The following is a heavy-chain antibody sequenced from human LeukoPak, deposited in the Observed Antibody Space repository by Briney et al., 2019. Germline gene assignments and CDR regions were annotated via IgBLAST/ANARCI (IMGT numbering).Heavy chain of an antibody. J-gene: IGHJ3*02. CDR1: GFTFSDYY. D-gene: IGHD1-26*01. CDR2: ISSSGSTI. V-gene: IGHV3-11*01. CDR3: ARDYNGSPDDAFDI. Sequence: GGSLRLSCAASGFTFSDYYMSWIRQAPGKGLEWVSYISSSGSTIYYADSVKGRFTISRDNAKNSLYLQMNSLRAEDTAVYYCARDYNGSPDDAFDIWGQGTMVTVSS.